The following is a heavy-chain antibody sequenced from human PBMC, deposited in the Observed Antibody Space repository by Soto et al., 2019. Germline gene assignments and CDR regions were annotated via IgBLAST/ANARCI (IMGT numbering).Heavy chain of an antibody. CDR3: VSTPRTGWFDP. Sequence: QVQLQESGPGLVKPSETLSLTCTVSGGSISSYYWSWIRQPPGKGLEWIGYIYYSGSTNYNPSLQSRVTISVDTSKNQFSLKLSSVTAADTAVYYCVSTPRTGWFDPWGQGTLVTVSS. CDR2: IYYSGST. CDR1: GGSISSYY. V-gene: IGHV4-59*08. D-gene: IGHD2-2*01. J-gene: IGHJ5*02.